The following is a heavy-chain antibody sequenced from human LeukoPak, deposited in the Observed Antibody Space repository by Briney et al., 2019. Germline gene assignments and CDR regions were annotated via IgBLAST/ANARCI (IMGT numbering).Heavy chain of an antibody. CDR1: GFPFSSYV. CDR2: VTGSGSST. V-gene: IGHV3-23*01. D-gene: IGHD6-13*01. CDR3: ASQQLGLDD. Sequence: GGSLRLSCAASGFPFSSYVMSWVRQAPGEGLEWVSGVTGSGSSTYYADSVKGRFTVSRDNSKNMLYLQMSSLRAEDTAMYYCASQQLGLDDWGQGTLVTVSS. J-gene: IGHJ4*02.